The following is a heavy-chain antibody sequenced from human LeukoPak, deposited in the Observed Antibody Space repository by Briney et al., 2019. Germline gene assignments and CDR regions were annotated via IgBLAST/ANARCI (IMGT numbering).Heavy chain of an antibody. D-gene: IGHD5-12*01. J-gene: IGHJ4*02. CDR3: ARDTSSGYDLGDFDY. Sequence: GGFLRLSCAASGFTFSSYGMHWVRQAPGKGLEWVAVIWYDGSNKYYADSVKGRFTISRDNSKNTLYLQMNSLRAEDTAVYYCARDTSSGYDLGDFDYWGQGTLVTVSS. CDR2: IWYDGSNK. V-gene: IGHV3-33*01. CDR1: GFTFSSYG.